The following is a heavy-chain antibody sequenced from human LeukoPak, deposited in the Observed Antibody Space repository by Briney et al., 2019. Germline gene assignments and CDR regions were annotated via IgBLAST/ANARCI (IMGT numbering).Heavy chain of an antibody. V-gene: IGHV1-8*01. J-gene: IGHJ6*03. Sequence: GASVKVSCKASGYTFTSYDINWVRQATGQGLEWMGWMNPNSGNTGYAQKFQGRVTMTRNTSISTAYMELSSLRSEGTAVYYCARGASRIAAAGYYYYYYMDVWGKGTTVTVSS. D-gene: IGHD6-13*01. CDR3: ARGASRIAAAGYYYYYYMDV. CDR2: MNPNSGNT. CDR1: GYTFTSYD.